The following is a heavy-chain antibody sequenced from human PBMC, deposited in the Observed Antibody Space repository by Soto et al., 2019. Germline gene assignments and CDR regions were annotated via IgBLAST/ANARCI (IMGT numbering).Heavy chain of an antibody. CDR3: ARDSRLWGSTGWKREKLFDI. CDR2: IIPIFGTP. J-gene: IGHJ3*02. Sequence: QVPLEQSGAEVKRPGSSVKVSCKTSGGNFNTYPISWVRQAPGHRLEWMGKIIPIFGTPDYAQKFQGRVTINADEATTTVYMELRSLKSDDSAVYYCARDSRLWGSTGWKREKLFDIWGQGTMVTVSS. V-gene: IGHV1-69*18. D-gene: IGHD3-16*01. CDR1: GGNFNTYP.